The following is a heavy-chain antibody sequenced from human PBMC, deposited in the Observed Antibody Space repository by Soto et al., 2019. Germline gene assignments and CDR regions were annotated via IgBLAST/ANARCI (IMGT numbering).Heavy chain of an antibody. J-gene: IGHJ4*02. CDR2: IDDGAKV. D-gene: IGHD6-19*01. CDR3: ALTPPIEVAGPVF. V-gene: IGHV4-39*01. Sequence: KSSETLSLTCTVSGGSLGGSPYHWGWIRQPPGKGLEWIGSIDDGAKVYYNPSLRGRVTLFVDTSKNQFSLNLKSVTATDTAVYYCALTPPIEVAGPVFWGQGTLVTVSS. CDR1: GGSLGGSPYH.